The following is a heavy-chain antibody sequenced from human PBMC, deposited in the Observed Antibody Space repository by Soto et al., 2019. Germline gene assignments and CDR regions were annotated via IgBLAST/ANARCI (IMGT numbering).Heavy chain of an antibody. J-gene: IGHJ4*02. CDR2: ISYDGSNK. Sequence: GGSLRLSCAASGFTFSSYAMHWVRQAPGKGLEWVAVISYDGSNKYYADSVKGRFTISRDNSKNTLYLQMNSLRAEDTAVYYCARGLDRNFDYWGQGTLVTV. D-gene: IGHD4-17*01. V-gene: IGHV3-30-3*01. CDR1: GFTFSSYA. CDR3: ARGLDRNFDY.